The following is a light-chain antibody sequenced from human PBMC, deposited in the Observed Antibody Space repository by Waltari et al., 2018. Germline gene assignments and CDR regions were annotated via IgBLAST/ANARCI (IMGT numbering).Light chain of an antibody. CDR1: SSHIGSNT. CDR3: AAWDDSLNGPV. J-gene: IGLJ3*02. V-gene: IGLV1-44*01. Sequence: QSVLTQPPSASATPGQRVTISCSRSSSHIGSNTVNWYQQLPGTAPKLLIYSNNQRPSGVPDRFSGSKSGTSASLAISGLQSEDEADYYCAAWDDSLNGPVFGGGTKLTVL. CDR2: SNN.